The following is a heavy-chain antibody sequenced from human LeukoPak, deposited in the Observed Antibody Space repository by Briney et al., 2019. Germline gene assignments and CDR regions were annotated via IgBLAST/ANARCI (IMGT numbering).Heavy chain of an antibody. CDR2: IYYSGST. J-gene: IGHJ4*02. CDR3: ARGAYYYDSSGYYAC. CDR1: GGSFSSGSYY. D-gene: IGHD3-22*01. V-gene: IGHV4-61*01. Sequence: PSETLSLTCTVSGGSFSSGSYYWSWIRQPPGKGLEWIGYIYYSGSTNYNPSLKSRVTISVDTSKNQFSLKLSSVTAADTAVYYCARGAYYYDSSGYYACWGQGTLVTVSS.